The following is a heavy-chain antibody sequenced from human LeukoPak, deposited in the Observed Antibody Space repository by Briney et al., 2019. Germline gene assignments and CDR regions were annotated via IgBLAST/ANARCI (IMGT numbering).Heavy chain of an antibody. D-gene: IGHD5-24*01. V-gene: IGHV4-59*01. Sequence: SETLSLTCTVSGGSISSYYWSWIRQPPGKGLEWIGYIYYSGSTNYNPSLKSRVTISVDTSKNQFSLKLSSVTAADTAVYYCARGRRDGYNYPDYWGQGTLVTVSS. CDR3: ARGRRDGYNYPDY. CDR2: IYYSGST. CDR1: GGSISSYY. J-gene: IGHJ4*02.